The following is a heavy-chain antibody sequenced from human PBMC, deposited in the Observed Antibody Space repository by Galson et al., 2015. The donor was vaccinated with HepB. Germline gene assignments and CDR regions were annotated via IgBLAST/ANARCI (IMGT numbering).Heavy chain of an antibody. Sequence: SLRLSCAASGFTFSSYWMTWVRQAPGKGLEWVANIKQDGSEKYYVDSVKGRFTISRDNAKNSLYLQMNSLRAEDTAVYYCARDGGGWYPNYYFDSWGQGTLVTVSS. V-gene: IGHV3-7*03. J-gene: IGHJ4*02. CDR1: GFTFSSYW. CDR2: IKQDGSEK. D-gene: IGHD6-19*01. CDR3: ARDGGGWYPNYYFDS.